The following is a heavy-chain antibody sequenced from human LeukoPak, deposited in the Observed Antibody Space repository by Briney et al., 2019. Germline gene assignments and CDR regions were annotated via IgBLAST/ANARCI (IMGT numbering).Heavy chain of an antibody. V-gene: IGHV3-33*01. CDR3: ARGGYSGTYYFDY. CDR1: GFTFSSFG. Sequence: GRSLTLSCAASGFTFSSFGMHWVRQAPGKGLEWVAVKGRFTISRDNSKNTLYLQMNSLRDDDTAVYYCARGGYSGTYYFDYWGQGTLVTVSS. J-gene: IGHJ4*02. D-gene: IGHD1-26*01.